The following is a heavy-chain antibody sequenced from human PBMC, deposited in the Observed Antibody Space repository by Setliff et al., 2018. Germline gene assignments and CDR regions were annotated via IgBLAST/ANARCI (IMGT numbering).Heavy chain of an antibody. J-gene: IGHJ3*01. D-gene: IGHD1-26*01. CDR3: VRDLSGGQAL. V-gene: IGHV4-39*07. CDR1: GGSVSRTVYY. CDR2: IRDRGNT. Sequence: PSETLSLTCSVAGGSVSRTVYYWGWVRQPPGKGPEWVASIRDRGNTAYNPSLRSRLTISIDTSENQFSTKLISVTAADTAVYYCVRDLSGGQALWGQGTMVTVSS.